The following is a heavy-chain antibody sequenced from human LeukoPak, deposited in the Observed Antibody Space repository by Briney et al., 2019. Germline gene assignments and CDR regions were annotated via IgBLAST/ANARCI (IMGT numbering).Heavy chain of an antibody. CDR1: GFTFSSYA. V-gene: IGHV3-23*01. CDR3: AKTRAVAGRSPDWFDP. Sequence: PGRSLRLSCAASGFTFSSYAMSWVRQAPGKGLEWVSAISGSGGSTYYADSVKGRFTISRDNSKNTLYLQMNSLRAEDTAVYYCAKTRAVAGRSPDWFDPWGQGTLVTVSS. J-gene: IGHJ5*02. D-gene: IGHD6-19*01. CDR2: ISGSGGST.